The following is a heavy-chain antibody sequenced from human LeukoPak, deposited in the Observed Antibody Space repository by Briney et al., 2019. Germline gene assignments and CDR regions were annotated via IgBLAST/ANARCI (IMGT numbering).Heavy chain of an antibody. V-gene: IGHV6-1*01. CDR2: TYYMAKWYT. J-gene: IGHJ4*02. CDR3: ARGSTPKFHF. D-gene: IGHD2/OR15-2a*01. Sequence: QTLSLTCAISGDSVSNNSATWNWIRQSPSRGLEWLGRTYYMAKWYTNYALSVKNRITLNADTSHPQSSLQLNSVPDEETAVYYCARGSTPKFHFWGQGTLVTVSS. CDR1: GDSVSNNSAT.